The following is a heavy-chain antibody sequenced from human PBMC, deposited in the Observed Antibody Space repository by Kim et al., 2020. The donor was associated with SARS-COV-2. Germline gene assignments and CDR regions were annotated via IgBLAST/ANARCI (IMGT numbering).Heavy chain of an antibody. CDR2: IYSGGST. V-gene: IGHV3-53*01. CDR1: GFTVSSNY. D-gene: IGHD3-10*01. J-gene: IGHJ3*02. CDR3: ARYGGGFGELLRPHDAFDI. Sequence: GGSLRLSCAASGFTVSSNYMSWVRQAPGKGLEWVSVIYSGGSTYYADSVKGRFTISRDNSKNTLYLQMNSLRAEDTAVYYCARYGGGFGELLRPHDAFDIWGQGTMVTVSS.